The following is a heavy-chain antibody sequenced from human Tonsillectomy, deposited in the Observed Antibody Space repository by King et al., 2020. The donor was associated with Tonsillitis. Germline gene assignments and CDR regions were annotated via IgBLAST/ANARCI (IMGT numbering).Heavy chain of an antibody. D-gene: IGHD6-13*01. CDR3: ATSPDSSSWYDPDDYYGMDV. CDR2: ISYDGSNK. CDR1: GFTFSSYG. J-gene: IGHJ6*02. Sequence: QVQLVESGGGVVQPGRSLRLSCAASGFTFSSYGMHWVRRAPGKGLEWVAVISYDGSNKYYADSVKGRFTISRDNSKNTLYLQMNSLRAEDTALYYCATSPDSSSWYDPDDYYGMDVWGQGTTVTVSS. V-gene: IGHV3-30*03.